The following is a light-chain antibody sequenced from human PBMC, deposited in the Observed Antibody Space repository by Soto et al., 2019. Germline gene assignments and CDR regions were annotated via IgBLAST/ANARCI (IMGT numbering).Light chain of an antibody. J-gene: IGLJ2*01. CDR2: DTS. Sequence: QAVVTQEPSLTVSPGGTVTLTCGSSTGAVTSGHYPYWFQQSPGQAPRTLISDTSNRHSWTPARFSGSLLGGKAALTLSGAQPEDEADYYCLLSFSGVEVFGGGTKLTVL. CDR1: TGAVTSGHY. CDR3: LLSFSGVEV. V-gene: IGLV7-46*01.